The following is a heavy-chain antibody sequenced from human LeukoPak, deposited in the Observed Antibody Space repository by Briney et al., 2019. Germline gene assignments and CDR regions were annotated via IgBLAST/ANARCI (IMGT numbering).Heavy chain of an antibody. CDR2: INQDGSEK. Sequence: GGSLRLSCVASGFTFSTYWMSWVRQAPGKGLEWVANINQDGSEKYYVDSVEGRFTISRDNAAYAVHLQMNSLRVEDTGVYYCAGDPGDYWGQGTLVTVSS. CDR3: AGDPGDY. J-gene: IGHJ4*02. V-gene: IGHV3-7*01. CDR1: GFTFSTYW.